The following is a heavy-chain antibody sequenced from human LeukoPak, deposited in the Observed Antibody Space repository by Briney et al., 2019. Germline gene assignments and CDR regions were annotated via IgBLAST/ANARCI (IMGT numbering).Heavy chain of an antibody. CDR3: AKDIGGAGKGAFDY. V-gene: IGHV3-9*01. CDR1: GFTFDGYA. Sequence: GRSLRLSCATSGFTFDGYAMHWVRQAPGKCLEWVSGISWNSGSIGYADSVKGRFTISRDNAKNSLYLQMSSLRAEDTALYYCAKDIGGAGKGAFDYWGQGTLVTVSS. J-gene: IGHJ4*02. D-gene: IGHD6-19*01. CDR2: ISWNSGSI.